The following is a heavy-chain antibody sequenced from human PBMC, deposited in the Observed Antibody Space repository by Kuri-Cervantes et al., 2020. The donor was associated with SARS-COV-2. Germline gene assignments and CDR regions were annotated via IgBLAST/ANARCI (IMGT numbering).Heavy chain of an antibody. CDR1: GGSISSGSYY. D-gene: IGHD2-21*01. CDR2: IYTSGST. J-gene: IGHJ4*02. Sequence: SETLSLTCTVSGGSISSGSYYWSWIRQPAGKGLEWIGYIYTSGSTNYNPSLKSRVTISVDTSKNQFSLKLSPVTAADTAVYYCARFEGVVPFDYWGQGTLVTDSS. V-gene: IGHV4-61*09. CDR3: ARFEGVVPFDY.